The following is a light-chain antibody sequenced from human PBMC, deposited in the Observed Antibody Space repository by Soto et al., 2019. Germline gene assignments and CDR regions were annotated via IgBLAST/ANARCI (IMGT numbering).Light chain of an antibody. CDR3: QQYDNRPMYT. V-gene: IGKV1-33*01. Sequence: DIQMTQSPSSLSASVGDRVTITCQASQDISNYLNWYQQKPGKAPKLLIYDASNLETGVPSRFSGSGSGTDFTFTISSLQPEDIATYYWQQYDNRPMYTFGQGTKLEIK. CDR2: DAS. CDR1: QDISNY. J-gene: IGKJ2*01.